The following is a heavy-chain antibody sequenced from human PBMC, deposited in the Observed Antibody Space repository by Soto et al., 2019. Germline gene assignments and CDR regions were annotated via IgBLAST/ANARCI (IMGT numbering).Heavy chain of an antibody. CDR1: GYTFTSYD. CDR3: ARSIVVVTALDY. CDR2: MNPNTGNA. J-gene: IGHJ4*02. Sequence: ASVKVSCKASGYTFTSYDINWVRLVTGQGLEWMGWMNPNTGNAGYAQKFQGRVTITRDTSASTAYMELSSLRSEDTAVYYCARSIVVVTALDYWGQGTLVTVSS. D-gene: IGHD2-21*02. V-gene: IGHV1-8*01.